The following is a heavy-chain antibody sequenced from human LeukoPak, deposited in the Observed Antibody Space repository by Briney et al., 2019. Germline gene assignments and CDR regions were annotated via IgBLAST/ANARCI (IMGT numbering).Heavy chain of an antibody. Sequence: SETLSLTCTVSGGSISSYYWSWIRQPPGKGLEWIGYIYYSGSTNYNPSLKSRVTISVDTSKNQFSLKLSSVTAADTAVYYCARRLRALNYYGSGTRRGYYMDVWGKGTTVTVSS. CDR1: GGSISSYY. J-gene: IGHJ6*03. V-gene: IGHV4-59*12. CDR2: IYYSGST. D-gene: IGHD3-10*01. CDR3: ARRLRALNYYGSGTRRGYYMDV.